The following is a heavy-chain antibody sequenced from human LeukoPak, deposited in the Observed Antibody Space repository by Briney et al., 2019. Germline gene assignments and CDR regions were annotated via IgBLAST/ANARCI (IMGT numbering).Heavy chain of an antibody. Sequence: GGSLRLSCAASGFTFSDYEMNWVRQAPGKGLEWVSYISMSGSVIHYADSVKGRFTISRDNAKTSLYLQMRSLRAVDTAVYYCARDGGRTASGFRPHYFDYWGQGALAIVSS. V-gene: IGHV3-48*03. J-gene: IGHJ4*02. CDR1: GFTFSDYE. CDR2: ISMSGSVI. D-gene: IGHD3-16*01. CDR3: ARDGGRTASGFRPHYFDY.